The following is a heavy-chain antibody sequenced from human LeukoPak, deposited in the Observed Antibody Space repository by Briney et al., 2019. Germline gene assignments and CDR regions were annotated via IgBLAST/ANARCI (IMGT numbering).Heavy chain of an antibody. CDR1: GFTFSSYA. Sequence: GGSLRLSCAASGFTFSSYAMSWVRQAPGKGLEWVSAISGSGGVTYYADSVEGRFTISRDNSKNTLYLQMIRLRAEDTAVYYCAKQSDSYAYRAYDYWGQGTLVTVSS. V-gene: IGHV3-23*01. CDR3: AKQSDSYAYRAYDY. J-gene: IGHJ4*02. D-gene: IGHD5-18*01. CDR2: ISGSGGVT.